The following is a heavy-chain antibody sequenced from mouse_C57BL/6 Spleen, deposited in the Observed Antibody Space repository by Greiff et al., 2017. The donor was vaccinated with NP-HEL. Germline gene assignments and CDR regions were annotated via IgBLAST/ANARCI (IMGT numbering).Heavy chain of an antibody. V-gene: IGHV1-18*01. CDR3: ARSYYGSFYAMDY. CDR1: GYTFTDYN. J-gene: IGHJ4*01. D-gene: IGHD1-1*01. Sequence: VQLQQSGPELVKPGASVKIPCKASGYTFTDYNMDWVKQSHGKSLEWIGDINPNNGGTIYNQKFKGKATLTVDKSSSTAYMELRSLTSEDTAVYYCARSYYGSFYAMDYWGQGTSVTVSS. CDR2: INPNNGGT.